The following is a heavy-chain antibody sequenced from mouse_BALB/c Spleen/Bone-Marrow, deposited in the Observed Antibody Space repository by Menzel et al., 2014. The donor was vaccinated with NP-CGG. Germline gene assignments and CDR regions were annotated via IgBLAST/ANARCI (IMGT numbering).Heavy chain of an antibody. Sequence: VQLQQSGAELVKPGASVKLSCTASGFNIKDTYMHWVKQRPEQGLEWIGRIDPANGNTKYDPKFQGKATITADTSSNTADMQLSSLTSEDSAVYYYARGKYYAMDYWGQGTSVTVSS. V-gene: IGHV14-3*02. CDR3: ARGKYYAMDY. CDR1: GFNIKDTY. J-gene: IGHJ4*01. CDR2: IDPANGNT.